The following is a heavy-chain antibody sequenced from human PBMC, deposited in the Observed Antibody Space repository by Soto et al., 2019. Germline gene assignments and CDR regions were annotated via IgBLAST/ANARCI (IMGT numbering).Heavy chain of an antibody. CDR2: VTGSGSHT. CDR3: AILHSGSWTDY. D-gene: IGHD6-13*01. V-gene: IGHV3-23*01. J-gene: IGHJ4*02. CDR1: GFTFSSHG. Sequence: GGSLRLSCAASGFTFSSHGMIWVRQAPGKGLEWVSAVTGSGSHTYYADSVKGRFTISRDNSKNTLYLQMNSLRAEDTAVYYCAILHSGSWTDYWGQGTLVIVSS.